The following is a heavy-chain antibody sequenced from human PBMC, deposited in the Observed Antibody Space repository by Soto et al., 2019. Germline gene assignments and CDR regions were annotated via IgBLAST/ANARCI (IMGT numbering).Heavy chain of an antibody. J-gene: IGHJ4*02. CDR2: VFYTGFT. CDR3: ATSQKGYNWNYFDH. V-gene: IGHV4-39*01. D-gene: IGHD1-20*01. CDR1: GASISGSYYY. Sequence: SLTCAVSGASISGSYYYWAWLRQSPGKGPEWIGSVFYTGFTSYNPSLESRVSVSVDTSKSQFSLKLSAVTAADTAVYYCATSQKGYNWNYFDHWGQGXLVTVSS.